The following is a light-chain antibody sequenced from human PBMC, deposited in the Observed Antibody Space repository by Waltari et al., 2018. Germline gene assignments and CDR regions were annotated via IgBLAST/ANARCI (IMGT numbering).Light chain of an antibody. J-gene: IGLJ2*01. CDR2: EVN. CDR3: CSYAGRSTLV. Sequence: QSALTQPASVSGSPGHSITISCTRTSSHVGASSLLSWYHQHPGKAPTLMIYEVNKRPSGVSNRFSGSKSDNTASLTISGLQAEDEADYYCCSYAGRSTLVFGGGTNLTVL. V-gene: IGLV2-23*02. CDR1: SSHVGASSL.